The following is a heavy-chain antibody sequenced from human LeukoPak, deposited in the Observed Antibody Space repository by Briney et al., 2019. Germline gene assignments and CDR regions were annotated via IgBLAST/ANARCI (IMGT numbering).Heavy chain of an antibody. V-gene: IGHV4-39*02. J-gene: IGHJ4*02. CDR3: AREADDYGDYGGLDY. CDR1: GGSISSSSYY. CDR2: IYYSGST. D-gene: IGHD4-17*01. Sequence: SETLSLTCTVSGGSISSSSYYWGWIRQPPGKGLEWIGSIYYSGSTYYNPSLKSRVTISVDTSKNQFSLKLSSVTAADTAVYYCAREADDYGDYGGLDYWGQGTLVTVSS.